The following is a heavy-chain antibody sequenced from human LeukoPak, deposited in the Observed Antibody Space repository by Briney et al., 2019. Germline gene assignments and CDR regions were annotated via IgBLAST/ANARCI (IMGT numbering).Heavy chain of an antibody. CDR1: GGSFSGYY. V-gene: IGHV4-34*01. CDR3: ARRCQGPEVGIAVAGTGYYYYGMDV. CDR2: INHSGST. D-gene: IGHD6-19*01. Sequence: SETLSLTCAVYGGSFSGYYWSWIRQPPGKGLEWIGEINHSGSTNYNPSLKSRVTISVDTSKNQFSLKLSSVTAADTAVYYCARRCQGPEVGIAVAGTGYYYYGMDVWGQGTTVTVSS. J-gene: IGHJ6*02.